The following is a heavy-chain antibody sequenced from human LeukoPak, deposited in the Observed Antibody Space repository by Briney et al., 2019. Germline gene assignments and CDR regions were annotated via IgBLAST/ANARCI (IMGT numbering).Heavy chain of an antibody. J-gene: IGHJ5*02. D-gene: IGHD4-17*01. V-gene: IGHV4-59*01. CDR1: GGSISSYY. CDR2: IYYSGST. Sequence: SETLSLTCTVSGGSISSYYWSWIRQHPGKGLEWIGYIYYSGSTNYNPPLKSRVTISVDTSKNQFSLKLSSVTAADTAVYFFARGISGDYGLWFDAGGQGTLVTVSS. CDR3: ARGISGDYGLWFDA.